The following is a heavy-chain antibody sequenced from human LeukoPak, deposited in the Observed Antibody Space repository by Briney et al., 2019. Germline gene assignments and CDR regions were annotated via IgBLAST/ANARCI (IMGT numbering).Heavy chain of an antibody. CDR1: GFTFSSYA. V-gene: IGHV3-23*01. Sequence: GGSLRLSCVASGFTFSSYAMSWVRQAPGKGLEWVSGISGSGVSGAGTYYADCVKGRFTISRDNSKNTLYLQMNSLRAEDTAEYYCTKDRWELPKRNYMDVWGKGTTVTVSS. J-gene: IGHJ6*03. CDR2: ISGSGVSGAGT. D-gene: IGHD1-26*01. CDR3: TKDRWELPKRNYMDV.